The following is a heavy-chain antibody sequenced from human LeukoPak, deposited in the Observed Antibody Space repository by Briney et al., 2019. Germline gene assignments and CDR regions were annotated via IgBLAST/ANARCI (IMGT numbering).Heavy chain of an antibody. V-gene: IGHV4-30-4*08. CDR1: GGSISSGDYY. CDR2: IYYSGST. J-gene: IGHJ6*04. D-gene: IGHD3-3*01. CDR3: ARVPVESYLEMDV. Sequence: SQTLSLTCTVSGGSISSGDYYWSWIRQPPGKGLEWIGYIYYSGSTYYNPSLKSRVTISVDTSKNQFSLKLSSVTAADTAVYYCARVPVESYLEMDVWGKGTTVTVSS.